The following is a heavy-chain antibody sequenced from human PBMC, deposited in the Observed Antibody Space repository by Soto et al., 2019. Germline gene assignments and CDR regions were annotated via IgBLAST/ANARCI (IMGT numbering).Heavy chain of an antibody. CDR2: IYYSGST. J-gene: IGHJ4*02. CDR3: ARHPYYYASGTYYAYFDH. Sequence: SETLSLTRTVSGCSFSTSAYYSVWIRPLPGEGLEWIGSIYYSGSTYYNPSLKSRVTISVDTSRDQFSLRLSSVTAADTAVYYCARHPYYYASGTYYAYFDHWGQGTLVTVS. D-gene: IGHD3-10*01. CDR1: GCSFSTSAYY. V-gene: IGHV4-39*01.